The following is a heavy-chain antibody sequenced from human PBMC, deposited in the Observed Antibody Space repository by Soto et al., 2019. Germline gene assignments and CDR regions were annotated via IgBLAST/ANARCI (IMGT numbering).Heavy chain of an antibody. CDR2: INHSGST. D-gene: IGHD3-22*01. Sequence: SETLSLTCAVYGGSFSGYYWSWIRQPPGKGLEWIGEINHSGSTNYNPSLKSRVTISVDTSKNQFSLKLSSVTAADTAVYYCARGRITMTVVNNWFDPWGQGTLVTVS. CDR3: ARGRITMTVVNNWFDP. V-gene: IGHV4-34*01. J-gene: IGHJ5*02. CDR1: GGSFSGYY.